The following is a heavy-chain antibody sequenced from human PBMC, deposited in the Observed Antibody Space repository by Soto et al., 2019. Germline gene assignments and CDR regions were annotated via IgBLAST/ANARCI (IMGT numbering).Heavy chain of an antibody. CDR2: IYPGDSDT. J-gene: IGHJ6*02. CDR1: GYPFTNYW. Sequence: LGESMAISCQVSGYPFTNYWIGWVRQMPGKGPEWMGIIYPGDSDTKYNPSFQGQVTISADKSITTTYLQWSSLKASDTAIYYCAASIFYYGMDVWGQGTTVTVSS. CDR3: AASIFYYGMDV. V-gene: IGHV5-51*01.